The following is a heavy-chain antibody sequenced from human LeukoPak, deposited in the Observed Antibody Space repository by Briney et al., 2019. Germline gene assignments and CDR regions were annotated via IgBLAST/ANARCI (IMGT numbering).Heavy chain of an antibody. CDR1: GSTFINHA. Sequence: ASVKVSCKASGSTFINHAMNWVRQAPGQGLEWMGWMNPNSGSTGYAQKFQGRFTMTRNTSISTAYMELSSLRSEDTAVYYCARSRGYWFDPWGQGTLVTVSS. J-gene: IGHJ5*02. CDR2: MNPNSGST. CDR3: ARSRGYWFDP. D-gene: IGHD6-25*01. V-gene: IGHV1-8*02.